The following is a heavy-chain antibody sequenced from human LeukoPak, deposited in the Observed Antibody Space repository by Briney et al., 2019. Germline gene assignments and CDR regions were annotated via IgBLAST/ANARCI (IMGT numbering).Heavy chain of an antibody. CDR2: INPSGGST. V-gene: IGHV1-46*01. D-gene: IGHD6-13*01. J-gene: IGHJ3*02. CDR3: AREGTQQLVGSAFDI. CDR1: GYTFTSYY. Sequence: ASVKVSCKASGYTFTSYYMHWVRQAPGQGLEWMGIINPSGGSTSYAQKFQGRVTMTRDMSTSTAYMELSSLRSEDTAVYYCAREGTQQLVGSAFDIWGQGTMVTVSS.